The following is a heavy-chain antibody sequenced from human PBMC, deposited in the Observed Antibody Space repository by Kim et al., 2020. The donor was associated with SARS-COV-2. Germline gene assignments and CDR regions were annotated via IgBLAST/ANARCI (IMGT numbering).Heavy chain of an antibody. CDR1: GGSISSYY. Sequence: SETLSLTCTVSGGSISSYYWSWIRQPPGKGLEWIGYIYYSGSTNYNPSLKSRVTISVDTSTNQFSLKLSSVTATDTAVYYCARTEAYSYDRSYYYGMDVWGQGTTVTVSS. CDR2: IYYSGST. D-gene: IGHD5-18*01. J-gene: IGHJ6*02. CDR3: ARTEAYSYDRSYYYGMDV. V-gene: IGHV4-59*01.